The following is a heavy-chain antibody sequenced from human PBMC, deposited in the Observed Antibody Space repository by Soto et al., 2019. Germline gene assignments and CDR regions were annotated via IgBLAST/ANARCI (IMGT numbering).Heavy chain of an antibody. J-gene: IGHJ6*02. V-gene: IGHV4-39*01. D-gene: IGHD3-10*01. Sequence: SESLSLTCTVSGGSISSSSYYWGWIRQPPGKGLEWIGSIYYSGSTYYNPSLKSRVTISVDTSKNQFSLKLSSVTAADTAVYYCARHRGVLLWFGSYGMDVWGQGTTVTVSS. CDR1: GGSISSSSYY. CDR2: IYYSGST. CDR3: ARHRGVLLWFGSYGMDV.